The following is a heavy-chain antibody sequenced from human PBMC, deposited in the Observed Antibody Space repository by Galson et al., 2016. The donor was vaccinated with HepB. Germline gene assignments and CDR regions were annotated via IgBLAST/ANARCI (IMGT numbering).Heavy chain of an antibody. CDR1: GITFSNYA. CDR2: ISVVGGPT. D-gene: IGHD2-15*01. Sequence: SLRLSCAVSGITFSNYALNWVRQAPGKGLEWVSTISVVGGPTYYADSVKGRFTISRDNSKDTMYLQMNSLRTDDTAVYFCARDSWWLSQDYYYGMDVWGRGTTVTVSS. J-gene: IGHJ6*02. CDR3: ARDSWWLSQDYYYGMDV. V-gene: IGHV3-23*01.